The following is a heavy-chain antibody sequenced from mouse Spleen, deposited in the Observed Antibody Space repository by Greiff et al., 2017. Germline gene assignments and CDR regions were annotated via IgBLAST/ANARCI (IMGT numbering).Heavy chain of an antibody. CDR2: IDPSDSYT. V-gene: IGHV1-50*01. D-gene: IGHD4-1*01. Sequence: QVQLQQPGAELVKPGASVKLSCKASGYTFTSYWMQWVKKRPGQGLEWIGEIDPSDSYTNYNQKFKGKATLTVDTSSSTAYMQLSSLTSEDSAVYFCARGLGGGYYFDYWGQGTTLTVSS. CDR1: GYTFTSYW. J-gene: IGHJ2*01. CDR3: ARGLGGGYYFDY.